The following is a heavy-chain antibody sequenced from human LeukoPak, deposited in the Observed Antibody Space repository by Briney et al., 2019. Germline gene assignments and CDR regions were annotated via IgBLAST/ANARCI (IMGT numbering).Heavy chain of an antibody. V-gene: IGHV3-9*01. CDR3: AKSGSGWFFSFDS. Sequence: GGSLRLSCAASGFTFDDCAMHWVRQAPGKGLEWVSGITWNGATLAYADSVKGRFTISRDNAKNSLFLQMNSLRTEDTALYYCAKSGSGWFFSFDSWGQGTLVSVSS. CDR2: ITWNGATL. J-gene: IGHJ4*02. CDR1: GFTFDDCA. D-gene: IGHD6-19*01.